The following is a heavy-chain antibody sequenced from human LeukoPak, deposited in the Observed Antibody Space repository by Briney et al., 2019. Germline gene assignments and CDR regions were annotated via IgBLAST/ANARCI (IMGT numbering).Heavy chain of an antibody. V-gene: IGHV1-8*01. CDR1: GYAFTSYD. D-gene: IGHD3-3*01. Sequence: ASVKVSCKTSGYAFTSYDINWVRQATGQGLEWMGRMNPNSGNTDYAQKFQGRVTMTSDTSISTTYMELSSLRSEDTAVYYCARVPGDDFWSGFRSDGFDTWGQGTTVTVSS. J-gene: IGHJ3*02. CDR2: MNPNSGNT. CDR3: ARVPGDDFWSGFRSDGFDT.